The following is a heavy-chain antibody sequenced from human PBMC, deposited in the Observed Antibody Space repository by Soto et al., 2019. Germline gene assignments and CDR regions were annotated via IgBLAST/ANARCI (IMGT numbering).Heavy chain of an antibody. D-gene: IGHD3-22*01. CDR2: ISSSGSAI. V-gene: IGHV3-48*03. CDR1: GFTLPRFQ. J-gene: IGHJ4*02. CDR3: ARVGLDYDSSGYYFDK. Sequence: EVQLVESGGGSEQPGGSLRLSCTTSGFTLPRFQMRSVRQAPGKGLEWVSYISSSGSAIYYADSVEGRFTISRDTAKKSLFLQMDNLRADDTAVYYCARVGLDYDSSGYYFDKWGQGTLVTVSS.